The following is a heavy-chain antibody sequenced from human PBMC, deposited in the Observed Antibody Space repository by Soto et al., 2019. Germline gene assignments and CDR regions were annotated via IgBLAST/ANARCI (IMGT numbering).Heavy chain of an antibody. D-gene: IGHD3-3*01. Sequence: GASVKVSCKASGGTFSSYAISWVRQAPGQGLEWMGGIIPIFGTANYAQKFQGRVTITADESTSTAYMELSSLRSEDTAVYYCARATIFGVVIMALHYYYGMDVWGQGTTVTVSS. V-gene: IGHV1-69*13. J-gene: IGHJ6*02. CDR3: ARATIFGVVIMALHYYYGMDV. CDR2: IIPIFGTA. CDR1: GGTFSSYA.